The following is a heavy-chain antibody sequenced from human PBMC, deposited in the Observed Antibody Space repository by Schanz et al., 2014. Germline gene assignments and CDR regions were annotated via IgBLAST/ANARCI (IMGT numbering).Heavy chain of an antibody. J-gene: IGHJ5*02. CDR2: ISAYNGNT. CDR1: GYAFSDYG. Sequence: QVQLVQSGAEVKKPGASVKVSCKTSGYAFSDYGITWVRQAPGQGLEWMGWISAYNGNTNYAQNFQGRVTITADKSTSTAYMELTSLNSDDTAVYYCATLDYADSVSWGQGTLVTVSS. D-gene: IGHD4-17*01. V-gene: IGHV1-18*01. CDR3: ATLDYADSVS.